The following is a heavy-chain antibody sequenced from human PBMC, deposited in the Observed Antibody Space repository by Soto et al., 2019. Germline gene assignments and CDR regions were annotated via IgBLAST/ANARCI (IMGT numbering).Heavy chain of an antibody. CDR1: GGSFSGYY. J-gene: IGHJ6*02. D-gene: IGHD6-19*01. Sequence: PSETLSLTCAVYGGSFSGYYWSWIRQPPGKGLEWIGEINHSGSTNYNPSLKSRVTISVDTSMNQFSLKLSSVTAADTAVCYCARGRQWLGYYYYYGMDVWGQGTTVTVSS. CDR3: ARGRQWLGYYYYYGMDV. V-gene: IGHV4-34*01. CDR2: INHSGST.